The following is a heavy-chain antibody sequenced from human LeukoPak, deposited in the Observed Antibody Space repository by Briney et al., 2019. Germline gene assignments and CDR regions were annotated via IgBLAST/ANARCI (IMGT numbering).Heavy chain of an antibody. CDR1: TDSTNTYY. CDR3: VRLRWVLLGDYFDH. Sequence: PAETLSLTYSVSTDSTNTYYWSWIRQSPGTGLEWIGHIYHSGSIDYNPTFTSPITVSIDMSKKEFSLKLTSVTVADTAMYYCVRLRWVLLGDYFDHWGQG. V-gene: IGHV4-59*01. J-gene: IGHJ4*02. D-gene: IGHD2-15*01. CDR2: IYHSGSI.